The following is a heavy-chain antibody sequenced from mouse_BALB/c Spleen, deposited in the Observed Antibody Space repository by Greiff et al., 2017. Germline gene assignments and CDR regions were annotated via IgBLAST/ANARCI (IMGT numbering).Heavy chain of an antibody. V-gene: IGHV5-9*03. D-gene: IGHD2-4*01. CDR3: ARSRSTMITTFAY. CDR1: GFTFSSYT. J-gene: IGHJ3*01. CDR2: ISSGGGNT. Sequence: EVMLVESGGGLVKPGGSLKLSCAASGFTFSSYTMSWVRQTPEKRLEWVATISSGGGNTYYPDSVKGRFTISRDNAKNNLYLQMSSLRSEDTALYYCARSRSTMITTFAYWGQGTLVTVSA.